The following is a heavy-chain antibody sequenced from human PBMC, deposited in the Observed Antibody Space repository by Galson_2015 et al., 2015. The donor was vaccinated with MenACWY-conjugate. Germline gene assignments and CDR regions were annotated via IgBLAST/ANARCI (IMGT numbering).Heavy chain of an antibody. D-gene: IGHD3-9*01. CDR3: ARAAISNYYYYGMDP. CDR1: GFTFSTYA. CDR2: ISGSGRTT. V-gene: IGHV3-21*04. J-gene: IGHJ6*02. Sequence: SLRLSCAASGFTFSTYAMSWVRQAPGKGLEWVSSISGSGRTTYYADSVKGRFTISRDNAKNSLYLQMNSLRAEDTAVYYCARAAISNYYYYGMDPWGQGTLVTVSS.